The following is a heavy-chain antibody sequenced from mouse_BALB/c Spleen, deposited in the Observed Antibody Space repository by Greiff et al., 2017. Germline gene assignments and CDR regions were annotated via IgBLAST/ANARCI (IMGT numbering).Heavy chain of an antibody. Sequence: DVQLVESGGGLVKPGGSLKLSCAASGFTFSSYYMSWVRQTPEKRLELVAAINSNGGSTYYPDTVKGRFTISRDNAKNTLYLQMSSLKSEDTALYYCARQKDGSFDYWGQGATLTVSS. CDR1: GFTFSSYY. CDR2: INSNGGST. V-gene: IGHV5-6-2*01. CDR3: ARQKDGSFDY. D-gene: IGHD2-3*01. J-gene: IGHJ2*01.